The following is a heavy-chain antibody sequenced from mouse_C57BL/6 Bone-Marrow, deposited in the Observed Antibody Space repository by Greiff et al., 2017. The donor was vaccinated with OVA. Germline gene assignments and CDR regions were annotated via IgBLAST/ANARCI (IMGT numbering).Heavy chain of an antibody. CDR1: GFTFSSYG. CDR3: ARHEVFDY. Sequence: EVQGVESGGDLVKPGGSLKLSCAASGFTFSSYGMSWVRQTPDKRLEWVATISSGGSYTYYPDSVKGRFTISRDNAKNTLYLQMSSLKSEDTAMYYCARHEVFDYWGQGTTLTVSS. V-gene: IGHV5-6*01. CDR2: ISSGGSYT. J-gene: IGHJ2*01. D-gene: IGHD2-14*01.